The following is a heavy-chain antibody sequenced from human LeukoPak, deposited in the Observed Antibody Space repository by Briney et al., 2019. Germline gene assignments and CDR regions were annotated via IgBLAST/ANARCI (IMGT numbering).Heavy chain of an antibody. J-gene: IGHJ5*02. CDR2: ITSSSSYI. CDR1: GFTFSTYS. CDR3: ARSATSSSSRINWFDA. D-gene: IGHD6-6*01. Sequence: GGSLRLSCTASGFTFSTYSMNWVRQAPGKGLEWVSSITSSSSYIFYVDSVKGRFTISRDNAKNSLHLQMDSLRAEDSAVYYCARSATSSSSRINWFDAWGQGTLVTISS. V-gene: IGHV3-21*01.